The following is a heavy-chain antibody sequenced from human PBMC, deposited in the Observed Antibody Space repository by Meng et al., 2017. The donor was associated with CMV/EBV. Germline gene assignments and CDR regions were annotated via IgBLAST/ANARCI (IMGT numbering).Heavy chain of an antibody. CDR2: ISYDGSNK. CDR1: GFTFSSYA. Sequence: GESLKISCAASGFTFSSYAMHWVRQAPGKGLEWVAVISYDGSNKYYADSVKGRFTISRDNSKNTLYLQMNSLRAEDTAVYYCAKTIGYCSSTSCYKPLYYYYGMDVWGQGTTVTVSS. V-gene: IGHV3-30-3*02. J-gene: IGHJ6*02. CDR3: AKTIGYCSSTSCYKPLYYYYGMDV. D-gene: IGHD2-2*02.